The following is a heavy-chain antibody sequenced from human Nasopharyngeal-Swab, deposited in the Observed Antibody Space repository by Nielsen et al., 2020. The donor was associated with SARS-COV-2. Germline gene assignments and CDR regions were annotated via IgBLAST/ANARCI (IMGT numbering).Heavy chain of an antibody. CDR1: GFSFRSFW. CDR2: IDTGGTRT. J-gene: IGHJ4*01. D-gene: IGHD4-23*01. V-gene: IGHV3-74*01. CDR3: ARDIGGFGGY. Sequence: GESLKISCAASGFSFRSFWMHWVRQVPGEGLVWVSRIDTGGTRTDYAESVKGRFTISRDNAKNTLYLQMNNRRPEDTAVYYGARDIGGFGGYWGQGTLVTVSS.